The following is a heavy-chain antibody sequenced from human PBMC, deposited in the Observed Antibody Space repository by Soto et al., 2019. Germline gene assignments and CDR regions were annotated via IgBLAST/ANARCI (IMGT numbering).Heavy chain of an antibody. CDR1: RFSFTNAW. J-gene: IGHJ6*02. V-gene: IGHV3-15*01. D-gene: IGHD1-26*01. CDR3: STDIGIYGLDI. Sequence: EVQLVESGGGFVQPGGSLRLSCVASRFSFTNAWMCWVRQAPGKGPERVGRIKSKTNGGTADYAAPVKGRFQISSDDSQNMLYLHMDSLKTEDTALYHCSTDIGIYGLDIWGQGTTVTVSS. CDR2: IKSKTNGGTA.